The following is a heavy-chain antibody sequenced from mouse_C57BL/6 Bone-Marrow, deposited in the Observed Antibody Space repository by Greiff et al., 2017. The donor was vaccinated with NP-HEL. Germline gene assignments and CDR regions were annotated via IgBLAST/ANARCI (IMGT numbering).Heavy chain of an antibody. Sequence: EVQGVESGGGLVQPGGSMKLSCVASGFTFSNYWMNWVRQSPEKGLEWVAQIRLKSDNYATHYAESVKGRFTISRDDSKSSVYLQMNNLRAEDTGIYYCTEYYGSSWGYAMDYWGQGTSVTVSS. V-gene: IGHV6-3*01. J-gene: IGHJ4*01. CDR2: IRLKSDNYAT. CDR3: TEYYGSSWGYAMDY. D-gene: IGHD1-1*01. CDR1: GFTFSNYW.